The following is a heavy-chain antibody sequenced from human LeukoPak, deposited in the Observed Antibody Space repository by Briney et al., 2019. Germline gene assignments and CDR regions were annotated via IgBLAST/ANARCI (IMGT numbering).Heavy chain of an antibody. CDR1: GYTFTAYH. CDR3: AISIQAASNPAFDF. D-gene: IGHD5-24*01. Sequence: ASVKVSCKASGYTFTAYHMHWMRQAPGQVLEYMGKIDLNRGGTHFAQKFQGRVTLTKDPSINTAYMELSSLTSDDTAPFYCAISIQAASNPAFDFWGQGTQVTISS. V-gene: IGHV1-2*02. J-gene: IGHJ4*01. CDR2: IDLNRGGT.